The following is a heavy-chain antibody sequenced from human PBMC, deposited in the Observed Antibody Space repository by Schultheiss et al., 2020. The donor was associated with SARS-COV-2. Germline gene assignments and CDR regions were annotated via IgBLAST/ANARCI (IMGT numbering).Heavy chain of an antibody. D-gene: IGHD3-3*01. CDR2: ISAYNGNT. V-gene: IGHV1-18*01. CDR3: ARDSAHSTIFGVVIMEGWFDP. J-gene: IGHJ5*02. Sequence: GESLKISCKASGYTFTSYGISWVRQAPGQGLEWMGWISAYNGNTNYAQKFRGRVTITSDRSVSTAYMELSSLRSDDTAVYYCARDSAHSTIFGVVIMEGWFDPWGQGTLVTVSS. CDR1: GYTFTSYG.